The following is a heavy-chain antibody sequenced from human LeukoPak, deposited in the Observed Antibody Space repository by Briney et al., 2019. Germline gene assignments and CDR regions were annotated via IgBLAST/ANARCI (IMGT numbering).Heavy chain of an antibody. CDR3: ARNMDSGSCFDY. CDR1: GFTFSSYA. D-gene: IGHD3-10*01. V-gene: IGHV3-30-3*01. J-gene: IGHJ4*02. Sequence: PGGSLRLSCAASGFTFSSYAMHWVRQAPGKGLEWVAVISYDGSNKYYADSVKGRFTISRDNSKNTQYLQMNSLRAEDTAVYYCARNMDSGSCFDYWGQGTLVTVSS. CDR2: ISYDGSNK.